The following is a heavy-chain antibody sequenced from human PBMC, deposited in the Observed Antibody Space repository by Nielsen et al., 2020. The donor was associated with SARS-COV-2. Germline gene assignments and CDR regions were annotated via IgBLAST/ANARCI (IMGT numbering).Heavy chain of an antibody. Sequence: GGSLRLSCKGSGYSFSTYWIVWVRQMPGKGLEWMGMVYPDDSDTRYSPSFQGQVTISVDKSIRTAFLQWNSLKASDTAMYYSARRSIGDTNWLDPWGQGTLVTVSS. V-gene: IGHV5-51*01. CDR2: VYPDDSDT. J-gene: IGHJ5*02. D-gene: IGHD3-16*01. CDR3: ARRSIGDTNWLDP. CDR1: GYSFSTYW.